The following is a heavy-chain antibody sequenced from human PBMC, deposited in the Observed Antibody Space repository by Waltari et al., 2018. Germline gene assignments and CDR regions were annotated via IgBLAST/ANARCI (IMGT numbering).Heavy chain of an antibody. CDR1: GYTFMDYF. J-gene: IGHJ4*02. D-gene: IGHD3-10*01. CDR2: SDPEDGET. V-gene: IGHV1-69-2*01. Sequence: EVELVQSGAEVKKPGATVKISCKASGYTFMDYFMHWVQQGPGKGLEWMGRSDPEDGETVYSEKFQGRVTITADTSTDTAYMELSSLTSGDTAVYYCAPLPGGSGQTFDYWGQGTLVTVSS. CDR3: APLPGGSGQTFDY.